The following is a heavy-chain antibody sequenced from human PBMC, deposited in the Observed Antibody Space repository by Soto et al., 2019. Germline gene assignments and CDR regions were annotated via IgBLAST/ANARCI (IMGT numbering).Heavy chain of an antibody. J-gene: IGHJ5*01. Sequence: PGESLKISCKGSGYTFSTCWIGWVRQMPGKGLEWMGIIYPGDSETTYSPSFQGQVTISVDKSISTAYLQWNSLKASDTAMYYCARRAYCSSFALYNWFDSWGQGTLVTVSS. CDR1: GYTFSTCW. CDR2: IYPGDSET. D-gene: IGHD2-15*01. CDR3: ARRAYCSSFALYNWFDS. V-gene: IGHV5-51*01.